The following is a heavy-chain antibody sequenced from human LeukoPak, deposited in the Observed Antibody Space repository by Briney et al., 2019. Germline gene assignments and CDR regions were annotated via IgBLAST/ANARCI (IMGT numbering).Heavy chain of an antibody. D-gene: IGHD3-22*01. V-gene: IGHV3-23*01. CDR2: ISGSGGST. Sequence: GGSLRLSCAASGFTFSSYAMSWVRQAPGKGLEWVSAISGSGGSTYYADSVKGRFTISRDNSKNTLYLQMNSLRAEDTAVYYCARGGDYSSGYYRGVYFDCWGQGTLVTVSS. J-gene: IGHJ4*02. CDR3: ARGGDYSSGYYRGVYFDC. CDR1: GFTFSSYA.